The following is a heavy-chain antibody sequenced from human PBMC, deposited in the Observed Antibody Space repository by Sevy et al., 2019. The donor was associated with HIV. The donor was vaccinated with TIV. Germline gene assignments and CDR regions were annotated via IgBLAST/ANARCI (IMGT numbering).Heavy chain of an antibody. Sequence: SETLSLTCAVSGGSFSGYYWSWIRQPPGKGLEWVGEINHSGSTNYNPSLKSRVTISVDTSKNQFSLKLSYVTAADTAVYYCARADILTGYYGLDYWGQGTLVTVSS. J-gene: IGHJ4*02. V-gene: IGHV4-34*01. CDR2: INHSGST. CDR1: GGSFSGYY. CDR3: ARADILTGYYGLDY. D-gene: IGHD3-9*01.